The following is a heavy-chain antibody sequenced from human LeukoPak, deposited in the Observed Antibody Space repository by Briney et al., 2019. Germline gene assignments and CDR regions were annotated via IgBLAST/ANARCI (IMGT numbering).Heavy chain of an antibody. V-gene: IGHV4-39*07. J-gene: IGHJ3*02. D-gene: IGHD1-26*01. CDR1: GGSISSSSYY. CDR3: ARSRIVGATRAFDI. CDR2: IYYSGSR. Sequence: SETLSLTCTVSGGSISSSSYYWGWIRQTPGKGLEWIGSIYYSGSRHYNPSLKSRVTISLDTSKKEFSLKLRSVTAAETAVYYCARSRIVGATRAFDIWGQGTMVTVSS.